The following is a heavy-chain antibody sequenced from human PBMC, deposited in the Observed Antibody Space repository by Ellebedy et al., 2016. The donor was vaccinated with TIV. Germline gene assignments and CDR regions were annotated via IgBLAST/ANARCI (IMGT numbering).Heavy chain of an antibody. V-gene: IGHV3-23*01. CDR3: AKSPSRKPGLIDS. CDR2: VSAIGSSA. D-gene: IGHD1-14*01. J-gene: IGHJ4*02. CDR1: GFTFSSYG. Sequence: PGGSLRLSCVGSGFTFSSYGMNWVRPVPGKGLEWVAIVSAIGSSANYADSVRGRFIISRDNSKSTLYLQMNFLRAEDTAIYYCAKSPSRKPGLIDSWGQGTLVTVSS.